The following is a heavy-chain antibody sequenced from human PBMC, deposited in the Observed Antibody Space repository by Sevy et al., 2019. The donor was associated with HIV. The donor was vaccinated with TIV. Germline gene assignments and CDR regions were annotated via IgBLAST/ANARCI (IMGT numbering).Heavy chain of an antibody. V-gene: IGHV3-48*01. J-gene: IGHJ4*01. CDR3: ARVPLYDDPWYCDH. D-gene: IGHD2-15*01. CDR1: GFSFEKYS. CDR2: IRGTSRTT. Sequence: GGSLRLSCGASGFSFEKYSRNWVRQAPGKGLEGISYIRGTSRTTYYPDSLKGRFTISRDNAKNSLFLQLNSLRAEDTAVYYCARVPLYDDPWYCDHWGQGTLVTVSS.